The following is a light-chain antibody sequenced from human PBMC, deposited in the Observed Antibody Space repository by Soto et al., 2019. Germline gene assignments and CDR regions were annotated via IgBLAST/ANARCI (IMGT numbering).Light chain of an antibody. CDR2: EIN. V-gene: IGLV2-8*01. Sequence: QSALTQPPSASGSPGQSVTISCTGTSSDVGAYDYVSWYQQHPGKAPKLMIYEINKRPSGVPDRFSGSKSGNTASLTVSGLQAEDEADYYCSSFAGSNNFPDVFATGTKLTVL. J-gene: IGLJ1*01. CDR3: SSFAGSNNFPDV. CDR1: SSDVGAYDY.